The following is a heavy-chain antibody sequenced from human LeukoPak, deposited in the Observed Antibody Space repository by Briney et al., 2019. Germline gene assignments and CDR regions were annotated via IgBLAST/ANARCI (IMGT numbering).Heavy chain of an antibody. CDR1: GYTLTEIS. Sequence: ASVKVSCKVSGYTLTEISMHWVRQAPGKGLEWMGGFDPEDGERIYAQKFQGRVTMTEDTSTDTAYMELGSLGSEDTAIYYCARGGYNFYGMDVWGPGTTVTVSS. J-gene: IGHJ6*02. V-gene: IGHV1-24*01. CDR2: FDPEDGER. CDR3: ARGGYNFYGMDV.